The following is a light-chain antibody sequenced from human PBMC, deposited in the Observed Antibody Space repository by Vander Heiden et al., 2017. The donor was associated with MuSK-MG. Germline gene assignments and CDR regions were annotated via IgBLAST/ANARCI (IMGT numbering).Light chain of an antibody. CDR3: QQSFSSYT. J-gene: IGKJ2*01. CDR2: ATS. Sequence: ILIAQSPSSLSASVGDRVTITCRASESIRRYLNWYQYKPGKAPQLLIYATSSLQNGVPSRFSGSGSGTDFTLTITALRPEDFATYYCQQSFSSYTFGPGTKVQIK. CDR1: ESIRRY. V-gene: IGKV1-39*01.